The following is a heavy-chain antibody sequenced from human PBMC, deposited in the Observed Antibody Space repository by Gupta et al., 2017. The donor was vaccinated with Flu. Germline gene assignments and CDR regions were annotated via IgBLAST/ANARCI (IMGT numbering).Heavy chain of an antibody. CDR3: AKAYKDCTTCYSPGD. CDR2: ISGSGTST. CDR1: GFTFSSYV. D-gene: IGHD2-2*01. V-gene: IGHV3-23*01. J-gene: IGHJ4*02. Sequence: EVQLLESGGGLVQPGGSLRLSCAASGFTFSSYVLLWFLQAPGKGLEWVSLISGSGTSTIYAESVKGRFTISRDNSKNTLYLQMNSLRDDDTAVYYCAKAYKDCTTCYSPGDWGQGTLVTVSS.